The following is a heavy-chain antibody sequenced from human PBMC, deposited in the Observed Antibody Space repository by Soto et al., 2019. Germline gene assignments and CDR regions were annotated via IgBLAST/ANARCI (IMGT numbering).Heavy chain of an antibody. CDR3: AKALHFCGSGTPFDY. V-gene: IGHV3-53*02. CDR2: IYSNGDS. CDR1: GFVVSDNY. Sequence: EVQLVETGGGLIQPGGSLRLSCAASGFVVSDNYLSWVRQPPGKGLEWVSIIYSNGDSYYPDSVRGRFTISRDTSKNILFLQLNSLTAEDTAVYFCAKALHFCGSGTPFDYWGQGTLVTVSS. D-gene: IGHD3-10*01. J-gene: IGHJ4*02.